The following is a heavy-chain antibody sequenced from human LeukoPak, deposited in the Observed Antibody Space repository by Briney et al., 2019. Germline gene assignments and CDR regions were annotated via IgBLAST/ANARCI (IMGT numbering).Heavy chain of an antibody. CDR2: IHWNDDE. CDR3: AHRLVEGPTFDY. J-gene: IGHJ4*02. Sequence: SGPTLVKPTQTLTLTCTFSGFSLSTSGVGVGWIRQPPGKALEWLAVIHWNDDEFYSPSLKSRLTITKDTSENQVALTMTNMDPVDTATYYCAHRLVEGPTFDYWGQGTLVTVSS. CDR1: GFSLSTSGVG. D-gene: IGHD4-17*01. V-gene: IGHV2-5*01.